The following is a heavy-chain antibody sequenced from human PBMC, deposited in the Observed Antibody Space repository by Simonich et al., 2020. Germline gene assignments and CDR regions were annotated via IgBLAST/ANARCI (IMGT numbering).Heavy chain of an antibody. CDR1: GFTFSSYA. Sequence: GGGLVQPGGSLRLSCAASGFTFSSYAMSWVRQAPGKGLEWVSAISGSGGSTYYAESVKGRFHISRDNSKNTLYLQMNSLRAEDTAVYYCAKDLGERITMIVVVIDAFDIWGQGTMVTVSS. CDR3: AKDLGERITMIVVVIDAFDI. J-gene: IGHJ3*02. D-gene: IGHD3-22*01. V-gene: IGHV3-23*01. CDR2: ISGSGGST.